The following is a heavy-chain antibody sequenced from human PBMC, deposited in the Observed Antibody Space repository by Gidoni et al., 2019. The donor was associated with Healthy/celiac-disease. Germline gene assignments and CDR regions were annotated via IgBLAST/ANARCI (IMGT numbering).Heavy chain of an antibody. CDR3: AKDLSSSGWYYFDY. CDR1: GFTFDDYT. J-gene: IGHJ4*02. CDR2: ISWDGGST. D-gene: IGHD6-19*01. V-gene: IGHV3-43*01. Sequence: EVQLVESGGVVVQPGGSLRLSCAASGFTFDDYTMHWVRQAPGKGLEWVSLISWDGGSTYYADSVKGRFTISRDNSKNSLYLQMNSLRTEDTALYYCAKDLSSSGWYYFDYWGQGTLVTVSS.